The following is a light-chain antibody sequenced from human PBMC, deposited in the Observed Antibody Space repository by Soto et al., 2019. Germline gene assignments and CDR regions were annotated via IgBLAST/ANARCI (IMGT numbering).Light chain of an antibody. V-gene: IGKV3-20*01. CDR2: GAS. CDR1: QTVGNNY. CDR3: QHYGTSQIT. J-gene: IGKJ5*01. Sequence: EIVLTQSPDTLSLSPGESATLSCRASQTVGNNYLAWYQQRPGQAPRLLIHGASSRATGIPARFSGSGSGTDFTLTISRLEPEDFAVYYCQHYGTSQITFGQGTRLEIK.